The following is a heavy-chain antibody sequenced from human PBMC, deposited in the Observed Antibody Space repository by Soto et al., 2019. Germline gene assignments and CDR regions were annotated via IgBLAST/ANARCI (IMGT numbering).Heavy chain of an antibody. CDR2: INSGGSRT. V-gene: IGHV3-74*01. D-gene: IGHD3-10*01. CDR1: GFTFSTYW. Sequence: EVQLVESGEGLVQPGGSLRLSCAASGFTFSTYWMHWVRQAPGKGLVWVSRINSGGSRTTYADSVKGRFNISRDNAKNTLYLQMNSLRAEDRAVYFCARVRTGSYNWFDPWGQGTVVTVSA. CDR3: ARVRTGSYNWFDP. J-gene: IGHJ5*02.